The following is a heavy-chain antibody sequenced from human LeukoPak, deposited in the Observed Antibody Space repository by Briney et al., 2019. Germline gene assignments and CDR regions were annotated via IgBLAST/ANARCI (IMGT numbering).Heavy chain of an antibody. CDR1: GFTFSSYA. J-gene: IGHJ5*02. D-gene: IGHD2-21*02. CDR3: VKGWRRPDQCGGDCLDH. Sequence: GGSLRLSCAASGFTFSSYAMSWVRQGPGKGLECVSTISGSGGNTYYADSVKGRFTISRDSSKYTLYLQMNSLRAEDTAIYYCVKGWRRPDQCGGDCLDHWGQGTLVTVTS. V-gene: IGHV3-23*01. CDR2: ISGSGGNT.